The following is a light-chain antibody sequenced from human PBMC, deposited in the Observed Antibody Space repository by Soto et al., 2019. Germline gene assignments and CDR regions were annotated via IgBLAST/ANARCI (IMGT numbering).Light chain of an antibody. CDR1: QSVNSNY. Sequence: EIVMTQSPATLSVSPGERATLSCRASQSVNSNYFAWYQQKPGQGPRVLIYGASSRATGIPDRFSGSGSGTDFTLTISRLEPEDFAVYYCQQYDTSPRTFGQGTKVEIK. CDR3: QQYDTSPRT. J-gene: IGKJ1*01. V-gene: IGKV3-20*01. CDR2: GAS.